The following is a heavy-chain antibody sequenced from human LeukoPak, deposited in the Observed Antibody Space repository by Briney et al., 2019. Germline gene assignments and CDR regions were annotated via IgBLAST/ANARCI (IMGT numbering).Heavy chain of an antibody. Sequence: PLETLSLSCAVSGESFSGYYGSCIRQPPGEGWEWIGEIIVIGSTNYNPSLKSRVTISVDTSKNWFSLKLSSVTAADTAVYYCARGQRYYYDSSGSTNDAFDVWGQGTMVTVSS. J-gene: IGHJ3*01. V-gene: IGHV4-34*01. CDR1: GESFSGYY. CDR3: ARGQRYYYDSSGSTNDAFDV. CDR2: IIVIGST. D-gene: IGHD3-22*01.